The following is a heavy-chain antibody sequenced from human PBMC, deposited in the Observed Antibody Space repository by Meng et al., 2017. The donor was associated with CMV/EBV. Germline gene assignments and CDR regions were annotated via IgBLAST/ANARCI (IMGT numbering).Heavy chain of an antibody. Sequence: SETLSHTCTVSGGSISSYYWSWIRQPPGKGLEWIGYIYYSGSTNYNPSLKSRVTISVDTSKNQFSLKLSSVTAADTAVYYCARALAVAGPYFDYWGQGTLVTVSS. CDR1: GGSISSYY. V-gene: IGHV4-59*01. CDR2: IYYSGST. CDR3: ARALAVAGPYFDY. J-gene: IGHJ4*02. D-gene: IGHD6-19*01.